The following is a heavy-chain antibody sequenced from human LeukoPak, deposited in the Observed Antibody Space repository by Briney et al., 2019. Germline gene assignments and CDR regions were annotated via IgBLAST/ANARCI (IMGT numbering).Heavy chain of an antibody. D-gene: IGHD2-21*02. CDR3: SRDRRTAPPPYYFDF. CDR2: INPNSGGT. J-gene: IGHJ4*02. CDR1: GDTLTSYA. V-gene: IGHV1-2*02. Sequence: ASVTLSCTASGDTLTSYAFGWVRQAPGQGLEWMGWINPNSGGTNYAQNFQGRVTMTRNTSITTAYMELSRLTSDDTAVYYCSRDRRTAPPPYYFDFWGQGSLVTVSS.